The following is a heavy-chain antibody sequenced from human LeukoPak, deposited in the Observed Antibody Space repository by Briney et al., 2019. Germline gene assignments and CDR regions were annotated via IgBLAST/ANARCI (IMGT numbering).Heavy chain of an antibody. CDR1: GGSVSSGSYY. CDR3: NIVATMELKNIDY. Sequence: PSETLSLTCTVSGGSVSSGSYYWSWIRQPPGKGLEWIGYVYYSGNTNYNPSLKSRVIISVDTSKNQFSLKLSSVTAADTAVYYCNIVATMELKNIDYWGQGTLVTVSS. D-gene: IGHD5-12*01. CDR2: VYYSGNT. V-gene: IGHV4-61*01. J-gene: IGHJ4*02.